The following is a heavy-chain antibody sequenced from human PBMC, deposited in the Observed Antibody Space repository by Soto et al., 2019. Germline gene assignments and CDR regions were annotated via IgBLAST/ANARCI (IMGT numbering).Heavy chain of an antibody. CDR3: AHRTGCISTXCYDQDWFDP. J-gene: IGHJ5*02. CDR1: GFSLSTSGVG. CDR2: IYWDDDK. D-gene: IGHD2-2*01. Sequence: QITLKESGPTLVKPTQTLTLTCTFSGFSLSTSGVGVGWIRQPPGKALEWLALIYWDDDKRYSPSLKSRLTITKDTSKNQVVLTMTNMDPVDTATYYCAHRTGCISTXCYDQDWFDPWGQGTLVTVSS. V-gene: IGHV2-5*02.